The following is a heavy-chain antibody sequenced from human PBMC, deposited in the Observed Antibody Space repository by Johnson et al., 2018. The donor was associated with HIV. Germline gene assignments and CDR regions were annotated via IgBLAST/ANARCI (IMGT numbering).Heavy chain of an antibody. CDR2: ISGSGGST. D-gene: IGHD1-26*01. CDR1: GLSFSNFG. Sequence: VQLVESGGGVVQPGKSLTLSCVGSGLSFSNFGIHWVRQAPGKGLEWVSAISGSGGSTYYADSVKGRFTISRDNSKNTLYLQMNSLRAEDTAVYYCAKDRIVGAIGDAFDIWGQGTMVTVSS. J-gene: IGHJ3*02. V-gene: IGHV3-23*04. CDR3: AKDRIVGAIGDAFDI.